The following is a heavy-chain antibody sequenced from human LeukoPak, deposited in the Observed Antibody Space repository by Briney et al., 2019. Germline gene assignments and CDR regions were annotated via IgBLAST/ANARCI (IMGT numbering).Heavy chain of an antibody. CDR2: IYYSGST. CDR3: AREFCCGSYDY. CDR1: GGSISSYC. D-gene: IGHD5-18*01. J-gene: IGHJ4*02. Sequence: SETLSLTCTVSGGSISSYCWSWIRQPPGKRLEWIGYIYYSGSTNYNPSLKSRVTMSLDTSTNQFSLKLSSVTAADTAVYYCAREFCCGSYDYWGQGTLVTVSS. V-gene: IGHV4-59*01.